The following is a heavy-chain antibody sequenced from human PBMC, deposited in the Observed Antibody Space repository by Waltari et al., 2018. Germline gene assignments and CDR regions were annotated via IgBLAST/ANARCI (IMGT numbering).Heavy chain of an antibody. V-gene: IGHV1-69*05. CDR2: IIPIFGTA. Sequence: QVPLVQSGAEVNKPGSSVKFSCKASGCTFSSYAISCVRQAPGQGLEWMGGIIPIFGTANYAQKFQVRVTITTDESTSTAYMELSSLRSEDTAVYYCARTYSNYEYWYFDLWGRGTLVTVSS. D-gene: IGHD4-4*01. CDR3: ARTYSNYEYWYFDL. CDR1: GCTFSSYA. J-gene: IGHJ2*01.